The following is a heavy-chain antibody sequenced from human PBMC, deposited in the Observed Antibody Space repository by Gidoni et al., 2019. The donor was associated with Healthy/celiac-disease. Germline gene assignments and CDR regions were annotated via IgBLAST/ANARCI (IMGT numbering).Heavy chain of an antibody. J-gene: IGHJ6*02. CDR1: GFPFSGSA. V-gene: IGHV3-73*01. CDR3: TRQEIGLNGDSDGMDV. Sequence: EVQLVESGGGLVQPGGSLKLSCASSGFPFSGSALHWVRQASGKGLEWVVRIRSKANSYATAYAASVKGRFTISRDDSKNTAYLQMNSLKTEDTAVYYCTRQEIGLNGDSDGMDVWGQGTTVTVSS. D-gene: IGHD4-17*01. CDR2: IRSKANSYAT.